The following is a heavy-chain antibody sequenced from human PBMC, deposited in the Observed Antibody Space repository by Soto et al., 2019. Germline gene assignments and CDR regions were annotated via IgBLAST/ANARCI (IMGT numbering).Heavy chain of an antibody. V-gene: IGHV3-20*04. CDR1: GFTFDDYG. CDR3: ARASALPYFDTRLGACDI. J-gene: IGHJ3*02. Sequence: GSLRLSCAASGFTFDDYGMSWVRQAPGKGLEWVSGINWNGGSTGYADSVKGRFTISRDNAKNSLYLQMNGLRAEDTAIYYCARASALPYFDTRLGACDIWGQGTMVTVSS. D-gene: IGHD3-22*01. CDR2: INWNGGST.